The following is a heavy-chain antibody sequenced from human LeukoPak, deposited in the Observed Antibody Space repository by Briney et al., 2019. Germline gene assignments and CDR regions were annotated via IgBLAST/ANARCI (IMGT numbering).Heavy chain of an antibody. D-gene: IGHD6-6*01. CDR2: VDPEDGET. CDR1: GYTFTDYY. J-gene: IGHJ4*02. CDR3: ATLLSIAAPGGDY. Sequence: ASVKVSCKASGYTFTDYYMRWVQQAPGKGLEWMGRVDPEDGETIYAEKFQGRVTITADTSTDTAYMELSSLRSEDTAVYYCATLLSIAAPGGDYWGQGTLVTTSP. V-gene: IGHV1-69-2*01.